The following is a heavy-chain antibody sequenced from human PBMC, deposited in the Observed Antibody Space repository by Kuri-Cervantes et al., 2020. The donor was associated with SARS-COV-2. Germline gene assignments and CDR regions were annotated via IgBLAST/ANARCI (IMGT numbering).Heavy chain of an antibody. CDR3: ARSLGGIVVVPAAPAGAFDI. D-gene: IGHD2-2*01. CDR1: GYSFTSYW. V-gene: IGHV5-51*01. J-gene: IGHJ3*02. CDR2: IYPGDSDT. Sequence: KVSCKGSGYSFTSYWIGWVRQMPGKGLGWMGIIYPGDSDTRYSPSFQGQVTISADKSISTAYLQWSSLKASDTAMYYCARSLGGIVVVPAAPAGAFDIWGQGTMVTVSS.